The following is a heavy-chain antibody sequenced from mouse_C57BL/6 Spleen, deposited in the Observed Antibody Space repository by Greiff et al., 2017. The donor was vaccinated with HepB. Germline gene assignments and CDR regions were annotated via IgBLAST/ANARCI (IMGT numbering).Heavy chain of an antibody. V-gene: IGHV1-15*01. CDR2: IDPETGGT. J-gene: IGHJ2*01. CDR3: TRRGPFTTVVADYFDY. Sequence: QVQLQQSGAELVRPGASVTLSCKASGYTFTDYEMHWVKQTPVHGLEWIGAIDPETGGTAYNQKFKGKAILTADKSSSTAYMELRSLTSEDSAVYYCTRRGPFTTVVADYFDYWGQGTTLTVSS. CDR1: GYTFTDYE. D-gene: IGHD1-1*01.